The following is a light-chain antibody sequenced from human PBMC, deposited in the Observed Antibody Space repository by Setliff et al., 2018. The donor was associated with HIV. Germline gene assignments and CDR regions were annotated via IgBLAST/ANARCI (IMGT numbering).Light chain of an antibody. CDR3: SSYTTSRQFV. Sequence: QSVLTQPASVSGSPGQSVTISCTGTSSDVGAYNFVSWYQQHPGRAPKLMIYDVINRNSGVSIRFSGSKSGNAASLTISWLQAEDEADYYCSSYTTSRQFVFGSGTKVTVL. CDR2: DVI. CDR1: SSDVGAYNF. V-gene: IGLV2-14*03. J-gene: IGLJ1*01.